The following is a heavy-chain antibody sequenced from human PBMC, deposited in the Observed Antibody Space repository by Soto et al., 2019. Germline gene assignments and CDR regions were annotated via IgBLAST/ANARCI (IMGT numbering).Heavy chain of an antibody. CDR1: GGTFSSYA. CDR2: IIPIFGTA. D-gene: IGHD2-15*01. Sequence: QVQLVQSGAEVKKPGSSVKVSCKASGGTFSSYAISWVRQAPGQGLEWMGGIIPIFGTANYAQKFQGRVTITADESTSTAYMELSSLRSEDAAVYYCAREGSGACSGGSCSSPFDYWGQGTLVTVSS. V-gene: IGHV1-69*12. CDR3: AREGSGACSGGSCSSPFDY. J-gene: IGHJ4*02.